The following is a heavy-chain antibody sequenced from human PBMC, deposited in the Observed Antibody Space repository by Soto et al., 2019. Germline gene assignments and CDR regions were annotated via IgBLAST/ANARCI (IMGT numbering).Heavy chain of an antibody. CDR1: GGSISSYY. CDR2: IYYSGST. Sequence: SETLSLTCTVSGGSISSYYWSWIRQPQGKGLEWIGYIYYSGSTNYNPSLKSRVTISVDTSKNQFSLKLSSVTAADTAVYYCARERYYGSGSGMDVWGQGTTVTVSS. CDR3: ARERYYGSGSGMDV. J-gene: IGHJ6*02. V-gene: IGHV4-59*12. D-gene: IGHD3-10*01.